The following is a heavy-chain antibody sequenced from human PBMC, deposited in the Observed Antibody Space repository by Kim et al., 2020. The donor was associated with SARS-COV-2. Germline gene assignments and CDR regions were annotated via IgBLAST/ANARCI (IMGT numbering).Heavy chain of an antibody. Sequence: QTLSLTCAISGDSVSSNSAAWNWIRQSPSRGLEWLGRTYYRSKWYNDYAVSVKSRITINPDTSKNQFSLQLNSVTPEDTAVYYCARGGISHGSGSYYALKYYYYYGMDVWGQGTTVTVSS. CDR2: TYYRSKWYN. CDR3: ARGGISHGSGSYYALKYYYYYGMDV. D-gene: IGHD3-10*01. CDR1: GDSVSSNSAA. V-gene: IGHV6-1*01. J-gene: IGHJ6*02.